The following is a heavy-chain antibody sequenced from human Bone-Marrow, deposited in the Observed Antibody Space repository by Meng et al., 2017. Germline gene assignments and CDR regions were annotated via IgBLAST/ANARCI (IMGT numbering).Heavy chain of an antibody. J-gene: IGHJ4*02. CDR1: GFTFSSYS. CDR3: AGAPDTAMVTALDY. D-gene: IGHD5-18*01. CDR2: ISSDGSNK. V-gene: IGHV3-30*04. Sequence: GESLKISCAASGFTFSSYSMHWVRQAPGKGLEWVAVISSDGSNKYYADSVKGRFTISRDNSKNTLYLQMNSLRAEDTAVYYCAGAPDTAMVTALDYWGQGTLVTVSS.